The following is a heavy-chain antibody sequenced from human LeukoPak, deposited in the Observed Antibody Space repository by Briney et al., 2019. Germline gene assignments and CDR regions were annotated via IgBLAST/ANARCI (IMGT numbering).Heavy chain of an antibody. CDR2: IIPIFGTA. V-gene: IGHV1-69*01. D-gene: IGHD2-2*01. CDR3: ARTPSAAPYYFDY. J-gene: IGHJ4*02. Sequence: SVKVSCKASGGTFSSYAISWVRQAPGQGLEWMGGIIPIFGTANYAQKFQGRVTITADESTSTAYMELSSLRSEDTAVYYCARTPSAAPYYFDYRGQGTLVTVSS. CDR1: GGTFSSYA.